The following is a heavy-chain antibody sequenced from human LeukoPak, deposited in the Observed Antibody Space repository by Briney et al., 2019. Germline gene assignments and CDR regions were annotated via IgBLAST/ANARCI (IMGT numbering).Heavy chain of an antibody. V-gene: IGHV1-8*01. Sequence: ASVKVSCKASGYTFTSYDINWVRQATGQGLEWMGWMNPNSGNTGYAQKFQGRVTMTRNTSISTAYMELSSLRSEDTAVYYCARGGPSGWYGPSVGANTGWFDPWGQGTLVTVSS. CDR2: MNPNSGNT. J-gene: IGHJ5*02. D-gene: IGHD6-19*01. CDR3: ARGGPSGWYGPSVGANTGWFDP. CDR1: GYTFTSYD.